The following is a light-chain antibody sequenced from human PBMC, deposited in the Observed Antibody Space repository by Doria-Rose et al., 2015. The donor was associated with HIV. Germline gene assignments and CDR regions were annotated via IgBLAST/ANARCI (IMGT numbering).Light chain of an antibody. J-gene: IGKJ1*01. Sequence: TQSPGTLSLSPGERATLSCRASQSFSSTYLAWYQQKPGQAHSLLIYDGSTRATGIPDRFSASGSGTDLTLTISRLEPEDFALYYCHQYGTSWTFGQGTKVEI. V-gene: IGKV3-20*01. CDR2: DGS. CDR1: QSFSSTY. CDR3: HQYGTSWT.